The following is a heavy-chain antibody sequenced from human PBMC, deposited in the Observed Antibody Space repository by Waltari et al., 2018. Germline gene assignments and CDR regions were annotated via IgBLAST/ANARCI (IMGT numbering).Heavy chain of an antibody. Sequence: QITLKESGPTLVKPTQTLTLTCTFSGFSLSTSGVGVGWIRQPPGKALEGLALIYWNDDKRYSPSLKSRLTITKDTSKNQVVLTMTNLDPVYTATYYCAHSYRSGWPADYWGQGTLVTVSS. CDR2: IYWNDDK. CDR3: AHSYRSGWPADY. CDR1: GFSLSTSGVG. V-gene: IGHV2-5*01. D-gene: IGHD6-19*01. J-gene: IGHJ4*02.